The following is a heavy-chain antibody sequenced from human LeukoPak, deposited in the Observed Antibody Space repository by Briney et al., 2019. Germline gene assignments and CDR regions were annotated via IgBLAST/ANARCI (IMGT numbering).Heavy chain of an antibody. J-gene: IGHJ4*02. CDR2: IYYSGST. CDR3: ARRGTAMVSD. D-gene: IGHD5-18*01. V-gene: IGHV4-39*07. Sequence: SETLSLTCTVSGGSISSSSYYWGWIRQPPGKGLEWIGSIYYSGSTYYNPSLKSRVTISVDTSKNQFSLKLSSVTAADTAVYYCARRGTAMVSDWGQGTLVTVSS. CDR1: GGSISSSSYY.